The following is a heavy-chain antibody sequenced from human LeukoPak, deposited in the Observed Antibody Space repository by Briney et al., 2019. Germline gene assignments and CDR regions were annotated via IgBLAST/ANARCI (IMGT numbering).Heavy chain of an antibody. D-gene: IGHD1-26*01. Sequence: SETLSLPCTVSGGSISGYYWSWIRQPAGKGLEWLGRIYITGSTNYNPSLKSRVTMSVDTSKNQFSLKLSSVTAADTAVYYCAREWVYHYMDVWGKGTTVTVSS. CDR2: IYITGST. V-gene: IGHV4-4*07. CDR1: GGSISGYY. CDR3: AREWVYHYMDV. J-gene: IGHJ6*03.